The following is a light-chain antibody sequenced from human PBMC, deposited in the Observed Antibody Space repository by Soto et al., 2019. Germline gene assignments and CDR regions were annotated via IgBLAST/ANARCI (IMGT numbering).Light chain of an antibody. Sequence: QSALTQPPSVSGSPGQSVAISCTGTSSDVGSYNRVSWYQQPPGTAPKLMIYDVSSRPSEVPDGFSGSKSGNTASLTISGLQAEDEADYYCSSFTTSSTYVFGTGTKLTVL. CDR1: SSDVGSYNR. CDR2: DVS. CDR3: SSFTTSSTYV. V-gene: IGLV2-18*02. J-gene: IGLJ1*01.